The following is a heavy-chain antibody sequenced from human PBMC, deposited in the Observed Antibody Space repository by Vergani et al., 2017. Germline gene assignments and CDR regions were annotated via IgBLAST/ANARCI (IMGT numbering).Heavy chain of an antibody. V-gene: IGHV3-21*01. CDR2: ISSSSSYI. Sequence: VQLVDSGGGLFKPGGSLRLSCAASGFTFSSYSMNWFRQAPGKGLEWGSSISSSSSYIYYADSLKGRFTISRDNAKNSLYLQMNSLRAEDTAVYYWAREIVYCSGGSCYSLGCFDYWGQGTLVTVSS. D-gene: IGHD2-15*01. CDR1: GFTFSSYS. J-gene: IGHJ4*02. CDR3: AREIVYCSGGSCYSLGCFDY.